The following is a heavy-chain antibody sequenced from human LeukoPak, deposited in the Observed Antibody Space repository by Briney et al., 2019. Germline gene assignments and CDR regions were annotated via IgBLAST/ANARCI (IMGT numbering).Heavy chain of an antibody. V-gene: IGHV1-69*05. Sequence: SVKVFCKASGGTFSSYAISWVRQAPGQGLEWMGGIIPIFGTANYAQKFQGRVTITTDKSTSTAYMELSSLRSEDTAVYYCARERVGAIDYWGQGTLVTVSS. D-gene: IGHD1-26*01. CDR2: IIPIFGTA. CDR1: GGTFSSYA. CDR3: ARERVGAIDY. J-gene: IGHJ4*02.